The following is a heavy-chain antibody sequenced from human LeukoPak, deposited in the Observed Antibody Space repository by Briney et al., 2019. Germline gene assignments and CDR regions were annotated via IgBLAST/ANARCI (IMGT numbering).Heavy chain of an antibody. CDR1: GYTFTSYG. D-gene: IGHD3-22*01. Sequence: ASVKVSCKASGYTFTSYGISWVRQAPGQGLEWMGWINTNTGNPTYAQGFTGRFVFSLDTSVSTAYLQISSLKAEDTAVYYCAKYYYDSSGYEYFDYWGQGTLVTVSS. J-gene: IGHJ4*02. CDR2: INTNTGNP. CDR3: AKYYYDSSGYEYFDY. V-gene: IGHV7-4-1*02.